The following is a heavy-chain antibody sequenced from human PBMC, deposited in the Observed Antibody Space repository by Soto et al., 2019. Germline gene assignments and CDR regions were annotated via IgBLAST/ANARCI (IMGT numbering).Heavy chain of an antibody. CDR2: IIPIFGTA. V-gene: IGHV1-69*13. CDR3: ARDEGYSYGSAPMDV. J-gene: IGHJ6*02. D-gene: IGHD5-18*01. CDR1: GGTFSSYA. Sequence: SVKVSCKASGGTFSSYAISWVRQAPGQGLEWMGGIIPIFGTANYAQKFQGRVTITADESTSTAYMELSSLRSEDTAVYYCARDEGYSYGSAPMDVWGQGTKVTVSS.